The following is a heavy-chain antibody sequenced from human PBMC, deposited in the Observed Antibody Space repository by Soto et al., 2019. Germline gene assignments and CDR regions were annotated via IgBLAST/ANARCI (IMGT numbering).Heavy chain of an antibody. Sequence: SETLSLTCTVSGGSISSGDYYWSWIRQPPGKGLEWIGYIYYSGSTYYNPSLKSRVTISVDTSKNQFSLKLSSVTAADTAVYYCATTQNYYGSGSYWLILDYWGQGTMVTVSS. D-gene: IGHD3-10*01. V-gene: IGHV4-30-4*01. CDR1: GGSISSGDYY. CDR3: ATTQNYYGSGSYWLILDY. CDR2: IYYSGST. J-gene: IGHJ4*02.